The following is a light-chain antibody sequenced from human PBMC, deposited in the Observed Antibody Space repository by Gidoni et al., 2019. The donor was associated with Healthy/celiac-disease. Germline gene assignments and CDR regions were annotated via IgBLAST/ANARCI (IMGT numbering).Light chain of an antibody. CDR2: EVS. V-gene: IGLV2-23*02. J-gene: IGLJ2*01. CDR1: SREVGSNNL. Sequence: SALTQPASVSGSPGQSITISCTGNSREVGSNNLVSWYQQHPGKAPKLMIYEVSKRPSVVSNRFSGSKSGNTASLTSSGLQAEDEADYYCCSHAGRVVFGGGTKLTVL. CDR3: CSHAGRVV.